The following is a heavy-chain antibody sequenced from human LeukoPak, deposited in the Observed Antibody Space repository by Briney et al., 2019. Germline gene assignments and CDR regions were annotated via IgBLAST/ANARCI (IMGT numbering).Heavy chain of an antibody. J-gene: IGHJ4*02. CDR1: GGSISSSSYY. V-gene: IGHV4-39*07. D-gene: IGHD2-15*01. CDR3: ARDQTPFY. CDR2: IFYSGTT. Sequence: SENLSLTCTVSGGSISSSSYYWGWIRQPPGKGLEWIGSIFYSGTTYYNPSLKSRVTISIDTSKNQFSLKLSSVTAADTAVYYCARDQTPFYWGQGTLVTVSS.